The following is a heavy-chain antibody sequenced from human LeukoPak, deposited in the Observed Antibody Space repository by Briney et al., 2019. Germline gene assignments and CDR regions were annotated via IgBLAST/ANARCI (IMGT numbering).Heavy chain of an antibody. J-gene: IGHJ3*02. V-gene: IGHV4-39*07. Sequence: PSETLSLTCTVSGGSISSSSYYWGWIRQPPGKGLEWIGSIYYSGSTYYNPSLKSRVTISVDRSKNQFSLKLSSVTAADTAVYYCARGGEATIFGVDGGAFDIWGQETMVTVSS. D-gene: IGHD3-3*01. CDR3: ARGGEATIFGVDGGAFDI. CDR2: IYYSGST. CDR1: GGSISSSSYY.